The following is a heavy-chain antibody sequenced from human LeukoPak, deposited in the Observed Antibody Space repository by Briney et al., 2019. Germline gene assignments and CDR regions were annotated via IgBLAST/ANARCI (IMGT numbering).Heavy chain of an antibody. J-gene: IGHJ6*03. D-gene: IGHD4-11*01. CDR3: TTDPSTVGYYYYYMDV. V-gene: IGHV3-73*01. Sequence: PGGSLRLSCAASGFAFSDSDMYWVRQAPGKGLDWVGRIRSKANNYATAYAVSVKGRFTISRDDSKNTAHLQMNRLKTEDTAVYYCTTDPSTVGYYYYYMDVWGKGTTVTVSS. CDR2: IRSKANNYAT. CDR1: GFAFSDSD.